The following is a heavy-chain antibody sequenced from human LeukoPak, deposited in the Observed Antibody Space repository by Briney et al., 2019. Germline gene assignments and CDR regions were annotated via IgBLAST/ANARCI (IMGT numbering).Heavy chain of an antibody. CDR3: TKGTIWLPFDY. Sequence: GGSLRLSCAASGFTFSYYAMSWARQAPGKGLECGSGISGSGGSTYYADPVKGRFTISRDNSKNTLYLQMNSLRAEDTAVYYCTKGTIWLPFDYWGQGTLVTVSS. J-gene: IGHJ4*02. V-gene: IGHV3-23*01. CDR2: ISGSGGST. D-gene: IGHD5-18*01. CDR1: GFTFSYYA.